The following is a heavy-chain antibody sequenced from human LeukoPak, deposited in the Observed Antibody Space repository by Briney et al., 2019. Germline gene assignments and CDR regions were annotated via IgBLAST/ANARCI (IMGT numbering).Heavy chain of an antibody. D-gene: IGHD1-1*01. V-gene: IGHV1-69*05. CDR1: GGTFSSYA. J-gene: IGHJ4*02. CDR3: ARDGRYNWSDCFDY. Sequence: SVKVSCKASGGTFSSYAISWVRQAPGQGLEWMGRIIPIFGTANYAQKFQGRVTITTDESTSTAYMELSSLRSEDTAVYYCARDGRYNWSDCFDYWGQGTLVTVSS. CDR2: IIPIFGTA.